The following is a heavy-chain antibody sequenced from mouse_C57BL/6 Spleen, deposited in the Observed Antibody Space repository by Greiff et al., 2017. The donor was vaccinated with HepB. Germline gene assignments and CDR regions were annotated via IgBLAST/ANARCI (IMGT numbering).Heavy chain of an antibody. CDR3: ARSGVVARNYLDY. Sequence: QVQLQQPGAELVRPGTSVKLSCKASGYTFTSYWMHWVKQRPGQGLEWIGVIDPSDSYTNYNQKFKGKATLTVDTSSSTAYMQLSSLTSEDSAVYYCARSGVVARNYLDYWGQGTTLTVSS. V-gene: IGHV1-59*01. D-gene: IGHD1-1*01. J-gene: IGHJ2*01. CDR2: IDPSDSYT. CDR1: GYTFTSYW.